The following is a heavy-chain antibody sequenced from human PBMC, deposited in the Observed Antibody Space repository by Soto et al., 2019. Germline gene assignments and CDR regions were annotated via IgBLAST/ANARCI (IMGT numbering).Heavy chain of an antibody. CDR3: ATSKYYYYCYGMDV. V-gene: IGHV1-8*01. CDR2: MNPDSGHT. CDR1: GYTFTSYD. Sequence: ASVKVSCKASGYTFTSYDINWVRQATGQGPEWMGWMNPDSGHTGYVRKFQGRVTMTRNTATSTAYMELSSLRSEDTAVYYCATSKYYYYCYGMDVWGQGTTVTVSS. J-gene: IGHJ6*02.